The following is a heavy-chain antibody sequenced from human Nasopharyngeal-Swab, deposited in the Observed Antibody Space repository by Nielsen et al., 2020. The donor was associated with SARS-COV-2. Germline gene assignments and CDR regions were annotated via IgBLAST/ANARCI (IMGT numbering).Heavy chain of an antibody. CDR3: ARAWLVIAFDI. V-gene: IGHV1-2*06. D-gene: IGHD6-19*01. Sequence: ASVKVSCKASGYTFTGYYMHWVRQAPGQGLEWMGRINPNSGGTNYAQKFQGRVTMTRDTSTSTVYMELSSLRSEDTAVYYCARAWLVIAFDIWGQGTMVTVSS. CDR1: GYTFTGYY. J-gene: IGHJ3*02. CDR2: INPNSGGT.